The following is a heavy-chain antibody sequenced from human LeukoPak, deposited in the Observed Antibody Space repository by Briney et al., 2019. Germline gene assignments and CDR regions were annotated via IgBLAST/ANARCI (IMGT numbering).Heavy chain of an antibody. CDR2: INANSGGT. J-gene: IGHJ4*02. V-gene: IGHV1-2*02. CDR1: VYTFTGYY. CDR3: ARSSRYDIWTGYPY. Sequence: ASVKVSCKASVYTFTGYYMHWVRQAPGQGLEWMGWINANSGGTNYAQKFQSRVTMTRDTSISTAYMELSRLRSDDTAVYYCARSSRYDIWTGYPYWGQGTLVAVSP. D-gene: IGHD3-9*01.